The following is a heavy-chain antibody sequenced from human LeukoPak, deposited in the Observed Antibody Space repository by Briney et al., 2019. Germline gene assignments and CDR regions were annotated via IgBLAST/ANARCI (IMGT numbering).Heavy chain of an antibody. D-gene: IGHD5-18*01. CDR1: GGTFSSYA. CDR2: IIPIFGTA. Sequence: ASVKVSCKASGGTFSSYAISWVRQAPGQGLEWMGGIIPIFGTANYAQKFQGRVTITADESTSTAYMELSSLRSEDAAVYYCTRDRERGYSYAYGGDYWGQGTLVTVSS. CDR3: TRDRERGYSYAYGGDY. V-gene: IGHV1-69*13. J-gene: IGHJ4*02.